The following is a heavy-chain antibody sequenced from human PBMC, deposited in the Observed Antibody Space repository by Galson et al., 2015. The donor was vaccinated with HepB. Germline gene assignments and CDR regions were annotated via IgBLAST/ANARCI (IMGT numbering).Heavy chain of an antibody. CDR3: ATGRWELLVGGYYMDV. V-gene: IGHV1-24*01. D-gene: IGHD1-26*01. CDR2: FDPEDGET. J-gene: IGHJ6*03. Sequence: SVKVSCKVSGYTLTELSMHWVRQAPGKGLGWMGGFDPEDGETIYAQKFQGRVTMTEDTSTDTAYMELSSLRSEDTAVYYCATGRWELLVGGYYMDVWGKGTTVTVSS. CDR1: GYTLTELS.